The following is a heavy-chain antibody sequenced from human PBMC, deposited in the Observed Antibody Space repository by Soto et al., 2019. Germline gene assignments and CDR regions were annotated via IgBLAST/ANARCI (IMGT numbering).Heavy chain of an antibody. J-gene: IGHJ4*02. D-gene: IGHD3-10*01. CDR3: ARVSEYYYGSGSYYPSY. Sequence: EASVKVSCKASGYTFTSYGISWVRQAPGQGLEWMGWISAYNGNTNYAQKLQGRVTMTTDTSTSTAYMELRSLRSDDTAVYYCARVSEYYYGSGSYYPSYWGQGTLVTVSS. V-gene: IGHV1-18*01. CDR2: ISAYNGNT. CDR1: GYTFTSYG.